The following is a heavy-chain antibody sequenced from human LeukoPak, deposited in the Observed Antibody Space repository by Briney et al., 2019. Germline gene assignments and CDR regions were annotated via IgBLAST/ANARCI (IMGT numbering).Heavy chain of an antibody. J-gene: IGHJ4*02. Sequence: GGSLRLSCAVSGFTFSNAWMSWVRQAPGKGLEWVGRIKSKTDGGTTDYAAPVKGRFTISRDDSKNTLYLQMNSLKTEDTAVYYCTTDSRFGDFPNYWGQGTLVTVSS. CDR3: TTDSRFGDFPNY. CDR2: IKSKTDGGTT. CDR1: GFTFSNAW. D-gene: IGHD3-10*01. V-gene: IGHV3-15*01.